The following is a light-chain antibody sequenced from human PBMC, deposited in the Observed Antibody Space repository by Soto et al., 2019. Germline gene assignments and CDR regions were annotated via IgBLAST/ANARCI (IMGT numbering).Light chain of an antibody. CDR2: EVN. J-gene: IGLJ2*01. Sequence: QSVLTQPASVSGAPGQSITISCTGTSSDVGSYNLVSWYQQHPGKAPKLMIYEVNKRPSGVSNRFSGSKSGNTASLTISGLQAEDEADYYCCSYAGTSNLFGGGTKVTVL. V-gene: IGLV2-23*02. CDR3: CSYAGTSNL. CDR1: SSDVGSYNL.